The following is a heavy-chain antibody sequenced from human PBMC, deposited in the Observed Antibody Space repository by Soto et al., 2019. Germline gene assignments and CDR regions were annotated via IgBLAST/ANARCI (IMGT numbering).Heavy chain of an antibody. V-gene: IGHV3-7*01. CDR3: ASFAYYDYIWGSYLDY. D-gene: IGHD3-16*02. CDR1: GFTFSNYW. J-gene: IGHJ4*02. Sequence: GGSLRLSCAASGFTFSNYWMSWVRQAPGKGLEWVANIKQDGSEKCYVDSVKGRFTISRDNAKNPLFLQMNSLRAEDTAVYYCASFAYYDYIWGSYLDYWGQGTLVTVSS. CDR2: IKQDGSEK.